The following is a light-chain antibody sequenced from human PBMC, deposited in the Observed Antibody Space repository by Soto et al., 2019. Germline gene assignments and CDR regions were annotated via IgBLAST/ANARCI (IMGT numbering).Light chain of an antibody. CDR2: KNY. CDR3: AAWDARLSTWV. V-gene: IGLV1-47*01. Sequence: QSVLTQPPSASGTPGQRVTISCSGSSSNVGSDYVYWFHQLPGTAPKLLIYKNYERPSGVPDRFFASKSGTSASLAISGLRSEDEADYWCAAWDARLSTWVFGGGTKVTVL. CDR1: SSNVGSDY. J-gene: IGLJ3*02.